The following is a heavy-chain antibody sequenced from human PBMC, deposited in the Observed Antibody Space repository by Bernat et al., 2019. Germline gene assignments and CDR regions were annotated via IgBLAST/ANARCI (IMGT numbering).Heavy chain of an antibody. J-gene: IGHJ4*02. CDR2: ISWDGGST. CDR1: GFTFDDYA. V-gene: IGHV3-43*02. Sequence: EVQLVESGGGLVQPGGSLRLSCAASGFTFDDYAMHWVRQAPGKGLEWVSLISWDGGSTYYADSVKGRFTISRDNSKNSLYLQMNSLRTEDTALYYCAKDPAAGNDVDDWGQGTLVTVSS. D-gene: IGHD6-13*01. CDR3: AKDPAAGNDVDD.